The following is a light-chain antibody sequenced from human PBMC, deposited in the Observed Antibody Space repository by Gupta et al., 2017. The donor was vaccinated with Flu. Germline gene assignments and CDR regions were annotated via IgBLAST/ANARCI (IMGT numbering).Light chain of an antibody. CDR2: YDD. CDR3: AVWDDSLNGWV. V-gene: IGLV1-36*01. CDR1: SSNIGNNA. Sequence: QSVLTQPPSVSGDPRQRVTIFCSGSSSNIGNNAVNWYQQLPGKAPKLLIYYDDLLPSGVSDRFSGSKSGTSGSLAISGLQSEDEADYYCAVWDDSLNGWVFGGGTKLTVL. J-gene: IGLJ2*01.